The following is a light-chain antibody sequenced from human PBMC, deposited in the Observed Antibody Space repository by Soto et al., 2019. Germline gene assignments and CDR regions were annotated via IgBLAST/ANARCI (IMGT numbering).Light chain of an antibody. CDR2: GAS. CDR3: QQYGSSPRT. CDR1: QSVSSSY. Sequence: EIVLTQSPGTLSLSPGERATLSGRASQSVSSSYLAWYQQKPGQAPRLLIYGASSRATGIPDRFSGSGSGTDFTLTISRLEPEDFAVYYCQQYGSSPRTFGQGTKLEIK. V-gene: IGKV3-20*01. J-gene: IGKJ2*02.